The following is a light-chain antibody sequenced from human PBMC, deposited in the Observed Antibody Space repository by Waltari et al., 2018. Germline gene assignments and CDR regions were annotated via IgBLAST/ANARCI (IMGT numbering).Light chain of an antibody. Sequence: DIQLTQSPTSLSASVGDIVTITCRASQTVETFLNWYQQRPGKAPKVLIYGATTLQKGVPSRFSVSGSETHFTLTISSLQPYDFATYFCQQSHTMLYTFGPGTKLEIK. CDR2: GAT. V-gene: IGKV1-39*01. J-gene: IGKJ2*01. CDR1: QTVETF. CDR3: QQSHTMLYT.